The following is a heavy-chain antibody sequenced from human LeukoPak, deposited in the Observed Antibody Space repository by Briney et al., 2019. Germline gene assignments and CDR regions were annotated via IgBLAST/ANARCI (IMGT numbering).Heavy chain of an antibody. CDR1: GFTFSSYE. V-gene: IGHV3-48*03. CDR2: ISSSGSTI. J-gene: IGHJ4*02. CDR3: ASPSSIAAAGT. Sequence: GGSLRLPCAASGFTFSSYEMNWVRQAPGKGLEWVSYISSSGSTIYYADSVKGRFTISRDNAKNSLYLQMNSQRAEDTAVYYCASPSSIAAAGTGGQGTLVTVSS. D-gene: IGHD6-13*01.